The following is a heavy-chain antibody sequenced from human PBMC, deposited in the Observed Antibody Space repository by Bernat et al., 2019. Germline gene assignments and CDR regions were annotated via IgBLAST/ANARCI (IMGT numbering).Heavy chain of an antibody. D-gene: IGHD1-20*01. Sequence: EVQLVESGGGLVQPGGSLRLSCAASGFTFSSYEMNWVRQAPGKGLEWVSYMSSSGSTTYYADSVRGRFTISRDNAKNSLYLQMNSLRAEDTAVYYCARDLVTGTQGYWGQGTLVTVSS. CDR2: MSSSGSTT. J-gene: IGHJ4*02. CDR1: GFTFSSYE. V-gene: IGHV3-48*03. CDR3: ARDLVTGTQGY.